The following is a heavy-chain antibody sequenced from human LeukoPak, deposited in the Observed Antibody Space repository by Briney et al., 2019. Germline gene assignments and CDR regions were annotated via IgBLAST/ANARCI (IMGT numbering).Heavy chain of an antibody. J-gene: IGHJ4*02. CDR2: ISGSGGST. CDR1: RFTFSSYA. Sequence: GGSLRLSCAASRFTFSSYALSWVRQAPGKGLEWVSAISGSGGSTYYADSVKGRFTISRDNSKNTLYLQMNSLRAEDPAVYYCATHIAEATALHYWGQGTLITVSS. V-gene: IGHV3-23*01. D-gene: IGHD6-13*01. CDR3: ATHIAEATALHY.